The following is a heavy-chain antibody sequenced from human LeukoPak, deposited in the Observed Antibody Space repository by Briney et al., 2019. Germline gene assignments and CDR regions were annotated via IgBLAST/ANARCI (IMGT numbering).Heavy chain of an antibody. V-gene: IGHV1-69*05. CDR3: ARGILGITGTAGFDY. Sequence: GASVKVSCKASGYTFTNYGISWVRQAPGQGLEWMGRIIPIFGTANYAQKFQGRVTITTDESTSTAYMELSSLRSEDTAVYYCARGILGITGTAGFDYWGQGTLVTVSS. CDR2: IIPIFGTA. D-gene: IGHD1-20*01. CDR1: GYTFTNYG. J-gene: IGHJ4*02.